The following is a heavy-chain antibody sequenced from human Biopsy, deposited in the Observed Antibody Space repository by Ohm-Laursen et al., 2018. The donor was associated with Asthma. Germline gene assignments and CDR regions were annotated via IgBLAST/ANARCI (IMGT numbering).Heavy chain of an antibody. D-gene: IGHD1-7*01. V-gene: IGHV1-69*13. CDR1: GGTFSSYA. CDR3: ARDPHNSYLAPLRTKFNYYYYGMDV. Sequence: GASVKVSCKVSGGTFSSYAISWVRQAPGQGLEWMGGIIPIFGTANYAQKFQGRVTITADESTSTAYMELSSLRSEDTAVYYCARDPHNSYLAPLRTKFNYYYYGMDVWGQGTTATVSS. J-gene: IGHJ6*02. CDR2: IIPIFGTA.